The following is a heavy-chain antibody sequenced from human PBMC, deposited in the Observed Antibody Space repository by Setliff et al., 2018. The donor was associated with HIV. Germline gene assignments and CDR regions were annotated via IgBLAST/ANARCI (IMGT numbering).Heavy chain of an antibody. CDR1: GGSISSYY. CDR3: ARDKAAVPRDVDAFDI. J-gene: IGHJ3*02. D-gene: IGHD6-13*01. V-gene: IGHV4-4*07. CDR2: IYTSGNT. Sequence: TLSLTCTVSGGSISSYYWSWIRQPAGKGLEWIGRIYTSGNTNHNPSLKSLKCRVTMSVDTSKNQFSLKLSSVTAADTAVYYCARDKAAVPRDVDAFDIWGQGTMVTVSS.